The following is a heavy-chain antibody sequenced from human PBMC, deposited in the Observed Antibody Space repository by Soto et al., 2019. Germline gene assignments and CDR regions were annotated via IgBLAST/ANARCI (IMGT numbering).Heavy chain of an antibody. V-gene: IGHV1-3*01. CDR1: GYTFTSYA. D-gene: IGHD4-17*01. J-gene: IGHJ4*02. Sequence: SVKVSCKASGYTFTSYAMHWVRQAPGQRLEWMGWINAGNGNTKYSQRFQGRVTITRDTSASTAYMELSSLRSEDTAVYYCARENGGYTPYFDYWGQGTLVTVSS. CDR2: INAGNGNT. CDR3: ARENGGYTPYFDY.